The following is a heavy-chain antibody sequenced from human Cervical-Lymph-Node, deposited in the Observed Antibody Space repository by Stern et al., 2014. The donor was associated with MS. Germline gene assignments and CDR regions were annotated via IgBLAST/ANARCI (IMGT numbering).Heavy chain of an antibody. CDR2: ISAYNGNT. CDR1: GYTFSNYG. J-gene: IGHJ4*02. D-gene: IGHD4-23*01. V-gene: IGHV1-18*04. CDR3: ARSRDYGGNAEGESFDY. Sequence: QVQLVQSGAEVKKPGASVKVSCKASGYTFSNYGISWVRQAPGQGLEWMGWISAYNGNTIYAQKLQGRVTMTTDTSTSTAQMELRSLRSDDTAVYYCARSRDYGGNAEGESFDYWGQGTLITVSS.